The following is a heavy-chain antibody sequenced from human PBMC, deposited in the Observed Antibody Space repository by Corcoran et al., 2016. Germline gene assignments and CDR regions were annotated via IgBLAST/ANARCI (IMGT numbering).Heavy chain of an antibody. CDR1: GYTFTSYY. Sequence: QVQLVQSGAEVKKPGASVKVSCKASGYTFTSYYMHWVRQAPGQGLEWMGIINPSGGSTSYAQKFQGRVTMTRDTSTSTVSMELSSLRSEDTAVYYCARDASKYYYDSSGFFDYWGQGTLVTVSS. CDR3: ARDASKYYYDSSGFFDY. CDR2: INPSGGST. V-gene: IGHV1-46*01. D-gene: IGHD3-22*01. J-gene: IGHJ4*02.